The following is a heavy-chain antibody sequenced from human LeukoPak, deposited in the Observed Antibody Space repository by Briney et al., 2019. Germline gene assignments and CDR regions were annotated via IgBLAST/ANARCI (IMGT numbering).Heavy chain of an antibody. J-gene: IGHJ4*02. CDR1: GFTFSSYA. CDR3: ANDLGWIQLNLG. V-gene: IGHV3-21*01. Sequence: GGSLRLSCAASGFTFSSYAMGWVRQAPGKGLEWVSSISGTSKYIYYAHSVRGRFTIFRDNAKNSLYLQMNSLRAEDTAVYYCANDLGWIQLNLGRGQGTLVTVSS. CDR2: ISGTSKYI. D-gene: IGHD5-18*01.